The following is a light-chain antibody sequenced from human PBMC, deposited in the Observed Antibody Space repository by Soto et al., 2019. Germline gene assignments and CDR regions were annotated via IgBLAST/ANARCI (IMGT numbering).Light chain of an antibody. Sequence: QSVLTQPASVSGSPGQSITISCTGTSSDVDAYNYVSWYQQQSGKAPKLMIHEVSNRPSGVSNRFSGSKSGNTASLTISGLQAEDEADYYCSSYTTSRAYVFGIGTKVTVL. CDR1: SSDVDAYNY. CDR3: SSYTTSRAYV. CDR2: EVS. V-gene: IGLV2-14*01. J-gene: IGLJ1*01.